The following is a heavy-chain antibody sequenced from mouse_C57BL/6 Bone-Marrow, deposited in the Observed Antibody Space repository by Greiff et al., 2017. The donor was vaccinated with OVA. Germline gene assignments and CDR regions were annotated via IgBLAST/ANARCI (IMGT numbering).Heavy chain of an antibody. CDR1: GYTFTSYW. CDR2: IDPSDSYT. V-gene: IGHV1-69*01. J-gene: IGHJ3*01. Sequence: VKLQQPGAELVMPGASVKLSCKASGYTFTSYWMHWVKQRPGQGLEWIGEIDPSDSYTNYNQKFKGKSTLTVDKSSSTAYMQLSSLTSEDSAVYYCARSGYYSNYFAYWGQGTLVTVSA. CDR3: ARSGYYSNYFAY. D-gene: IGHD2-5*01.